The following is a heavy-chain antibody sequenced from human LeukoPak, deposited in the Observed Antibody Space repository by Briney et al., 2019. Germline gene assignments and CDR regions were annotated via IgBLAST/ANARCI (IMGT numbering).Heavy chain of an antibody. CDR3: AREPTYTSTWYTSCDY. J-gene: IGHJ4*02. CDR2: ISYDGSNK. D-gene: IGHD6-13*01. Sequence: GGSLRLSCAASGFTFSSYAMHWVRQAPGKGLEWVAVISYDGSNKYYADSVKGRFTISRDNSKNTLYLQMNSLRAEDTAVYYCAREPTYTSTWYTSCDYWGQGILVTVSS. CDR1: GFTFSSYA. V-gene: IGHV3-30*04.